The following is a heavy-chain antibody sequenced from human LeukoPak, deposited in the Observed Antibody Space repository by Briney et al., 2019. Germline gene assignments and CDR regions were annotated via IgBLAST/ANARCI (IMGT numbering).Heavy chain of an antibody. CDR1: GGSITNYY. Sequence: SETLSLTCSVSGGSITNYYWTWIRQPPGKALEWVGHVDYSGNTNYNPSPKSRVTISLDTSKTHFSLKVNSVTAADTAIYYCARLFRRTWFDPWGQGTLVIVS. CDR3: ARLFRRTWFDP. J-gene: IGHJ5*02. V-gene: IGHV4-59*08. D-gene: IGHD3-9*01. CDR2: VDYSGNT.